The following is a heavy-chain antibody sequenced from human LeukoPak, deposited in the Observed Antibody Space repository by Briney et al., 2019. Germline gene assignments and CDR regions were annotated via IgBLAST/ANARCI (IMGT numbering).Heavy chain of an antibody. J-gene: IGHJ4*02. CDR1: GFTVSSNY. CDR3: AKGGLWSVFDC. CDR2: IYGGGGT. D-gene: IGHD3-3*01. Sequence: PGGSLRLSCAASGFTVSSNYMAWVRQAPGKGLEWVTVIYGGGGTYYADSVKGRFTISRDNSQNTLYLQMNSLRAEDTAVYYCAKGGLWSVFDCWGQGILVTVSP. V-gene: IGHV3-53*01.